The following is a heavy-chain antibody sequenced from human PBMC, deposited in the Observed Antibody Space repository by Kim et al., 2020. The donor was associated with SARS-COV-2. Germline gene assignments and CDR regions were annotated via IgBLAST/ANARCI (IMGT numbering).Heavy chain of an antibody. Sequence: SETLSLTCTVSGGSISSGGYYWSWIRQHPGKGLEWIGYIYYSGSTYYNPSLKSRVTISVDTSKNQFSLKLSSVTAADTAVYYCARDPVRGSGRTYSSFDPWGQGTLVTVSS. CDR2: IYYSGST. J-gene: IGHJ5*02. V-gene: IGHV4-31*03. D-gene: IGHD3-10*01. CDR3: ARDPVRGSGRTYSSFDP. CDR1: GGSISSGGYY.